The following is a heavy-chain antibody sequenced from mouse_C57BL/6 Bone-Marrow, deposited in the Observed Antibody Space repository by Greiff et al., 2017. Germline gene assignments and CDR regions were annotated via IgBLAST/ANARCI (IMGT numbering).Heavy chain of an antibody. CDR3: ARNDGYYVWAMDY. V-gene: IGHV1-55*01. D-gene: IGHD2-3*01. CDR2: IYPGSGST. J-gene: IGHJ4*01. CDR1: GYTFTSYW. Sequence: QVQLQQPGAELVKPGASVKMSCKASGYTFTSYWITWVKQRPGQGLEWIGDIYPGSGSTNYNEKFKSKATLTVDTSSSTASMQLSSLTAEDSAFYYCARNDGYYVWAMDYWGQGTSVTVSS.